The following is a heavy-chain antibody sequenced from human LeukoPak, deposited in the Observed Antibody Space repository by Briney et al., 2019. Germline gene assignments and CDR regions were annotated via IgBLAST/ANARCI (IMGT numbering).Heavy chain of an antibody. CDR2: ISGSGGST. CDR3: ARKGRWLQAVDY. CDR1: GFTFSSYA. Sequence: GGSLRLSCAASGFTFSSYAMSWVRQAPGKGLEWVSAISGSGGSTYYADSVKGRFTISRDNAKNSLYLQMNSLRAEGTAVYYCARKGRWLQAVDYWGQGTLVTVSS. V-gene: IGHV3-23*01. D-gene: IGHD5-24*01. J-gene: IGHJ4*02.